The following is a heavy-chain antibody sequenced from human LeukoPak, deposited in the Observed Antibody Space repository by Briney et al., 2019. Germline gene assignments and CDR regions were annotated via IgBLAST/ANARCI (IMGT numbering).Heavy chain of an antibody. V-gene: IGHV3-7*01. CDR3: ARDKAFSYEDY. CDR2: IKQDGSER. J-gene: IGHJ4*02. D-gene: IGHD5-12*01. CDR1: GFTFSSYS. Sequence: GGSLRLSCAASGFTFSSYSMNWVRQAPGTGLEWVANIKQDGSERYYVDSVEGRFTISRDNAKNSLYLQMNSLRAEDTAVYYCARDKAFSYEDYWGQGTLVTVSS.